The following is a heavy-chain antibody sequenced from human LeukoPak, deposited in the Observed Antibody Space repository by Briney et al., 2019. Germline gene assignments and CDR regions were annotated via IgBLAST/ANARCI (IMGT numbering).Heavy chain of an antibody. D-gene: IGHD2-15*01. CDR1: GYRFSDYY. CDR3: ARGYCSGESCYHFDS. V-gene: IGHV1-2*02. Sequence: ASVKVSCKASGYRFSDYYMHWVRQAPGQGLEWMGWVNSNSGGTHYAQKFEGRVTMTRDTSISTAYMELSRLKIDDTALYYCARGYCSGESCYHFDSWGQGTLVTVSS. CDR2: VNSNSGGT. J-gene: IGHJ4*02.